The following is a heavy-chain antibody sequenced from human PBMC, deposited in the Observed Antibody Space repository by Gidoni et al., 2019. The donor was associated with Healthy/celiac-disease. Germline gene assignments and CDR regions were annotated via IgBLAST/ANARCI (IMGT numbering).Heavy chain of an antibody. D-gene: IGHD3-16*01. CDR1: GYTFTSYG. V-gene: IGHV1-18*04. J-gene: IGHJ4*02. CDR3: ASTASAGGLFETSPFDY. CDR2: ISAYNGNT. Sequence: QVQPVQSGAEVKNPVASVKVSCKASGYTFTSYGISWVRRAPGQGLEWMGWISAYNGNTNYAQKLQGRVTMTTDTATSTAYMELRSLRSDDTAVYYCASTASAGGLFETSPFDYWGQGTLVTVSS.